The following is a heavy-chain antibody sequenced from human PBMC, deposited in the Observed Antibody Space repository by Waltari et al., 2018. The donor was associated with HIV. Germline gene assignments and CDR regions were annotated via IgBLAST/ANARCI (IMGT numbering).Heavy chain of an antibody. CDR3: ARGQYYSMDV. CDR2: INRDGSTI. D-gene: IGHD3-10*01. Sequence: EVQLVESGGGLVQPGGSLRLSCSPSGFTFSSYWLPRVRQAPGKGLVWVSGINRDGSTIRYADSVKGRFTISRDNAKNTLYLQMNSLRAEDTALYYCARGQYYSMDVWGQGTTVTVSS. J-gene: IGHJ6*02. CDR1: GFTFSSYW. V-gene: IGHV3-74*01.